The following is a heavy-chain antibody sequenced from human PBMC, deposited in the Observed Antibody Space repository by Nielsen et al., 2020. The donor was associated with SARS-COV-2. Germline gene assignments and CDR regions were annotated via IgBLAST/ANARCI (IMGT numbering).Heavy chain of an antibody. D-gene: IGHD4-11*01. CDR1: GFTFDDYA. Sequence: LKLSCAASGFTFDDYAMHWVRQAPGKGLEWVSGISWNSGSIGYADSVKGRFTISRDNAKNSLYLQMNSLRAEDTALYYCGAFMADYDAFDIWGQGTMVTVSS. CDR2: ISWNSGSI. V-gene: IGHV3-9*01. CDR3: GAFMADYDAFDI. J-gene: IGHJ3*02.